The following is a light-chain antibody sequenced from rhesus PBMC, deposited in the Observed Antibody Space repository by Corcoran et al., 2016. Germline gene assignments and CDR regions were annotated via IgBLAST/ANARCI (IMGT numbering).Light chain of an antibody. CDR2: DAT. V-gene: IGKV3-17*03. CDR1: QSVSSR. J-gene: IGKJ2*01. CDR3: QQYSNWYI. Sequence: EVVLTQSPATLSLSPGERATLSCRASQSVSSRLAWYQQRPGQAPRLLIYDATTRATGIPDRFSGSGSGTDFTHTISSLEPEDVGGLYFQQYSNWYIVGQGTKVEIK.